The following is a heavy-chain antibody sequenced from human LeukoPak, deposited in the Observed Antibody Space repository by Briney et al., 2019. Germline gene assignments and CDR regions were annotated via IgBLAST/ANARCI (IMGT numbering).Heavy chain of an antibody. Sequence: PGGSLRLSCAASGFTLRSYDMSWVRQAPGKGLEWVAATSGSGVNSYYADSVRGRFTISRDNAKNSLYLQMNSLRAEDTAVYYCARVLDYGGFDYWGQGTLVTVSS. V-gene: IGHV3-23*01. CDR2: TSGSGVNS. CDR1: GFTLRSYD. D-gene: IGHD4-23*01. CDR3: ARVLDYGGFDY. J-gene: IGHJ4*02.